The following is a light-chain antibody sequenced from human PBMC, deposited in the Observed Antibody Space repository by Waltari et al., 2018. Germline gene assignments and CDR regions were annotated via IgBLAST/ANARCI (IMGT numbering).Light chain of an antibody. CDR3: QQRSEWPLT. CDR2: DAS. CDR1: QRISNF. J-gene: IGKJ4*01. V-gene: IGKV3-11*01. Sequence: EIVLTQSPATLSWSPGERATLPCRASQRISNFLGWYQQKLGQAPGLLVYDASKGAAGIPARFSGSAFATYFTLTISSLEPEDFAVYYCQQRSEWPLTFGGGTKVEMK.